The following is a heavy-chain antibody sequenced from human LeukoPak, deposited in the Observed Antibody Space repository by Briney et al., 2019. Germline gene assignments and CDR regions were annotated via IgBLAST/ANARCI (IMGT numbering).Heavy chain of an antibody. D-gene: IGHD5-24*01. CDR2: IKQDGSEK. J-gene: IGHJ4*02. CDR1: GFTFSSYW. Sequence: GGSLRLSCAASGFTFSSYWMSWVRQAPEKGLERVAYIKQDGSEKYYVDSVKGRFTISRDNAKNSLHLQMNSLRAEDTGVYYCARTIAVFGPYYFDYWGQGTPVTVSS. V-gene: IGHV3-7*04. CDR3: ARTIAVFGPYYFDY.